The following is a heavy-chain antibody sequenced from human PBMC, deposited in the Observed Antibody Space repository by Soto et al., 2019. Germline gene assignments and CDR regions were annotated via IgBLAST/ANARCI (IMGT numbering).Heavy chain of an antibody. CDR2: IIPIFGTS. J-gene: IGHJ5*02. CDR3: ARGVYEVVVAGNWFDP. Sequence: SVKVSCKASGGTFSSYAISWVLQAPGQGLEWMGWIIPIFGTSNYAQKFQGRVTITADESTSTAYMELSSLRSEDTAVYYCARGVYEVVVAGNWFDPWGQGTLVTSPQ. D-gene: IGHD2-15*01. CDR1: GGTFSSYA. V-gene: IGHV1-69*13.